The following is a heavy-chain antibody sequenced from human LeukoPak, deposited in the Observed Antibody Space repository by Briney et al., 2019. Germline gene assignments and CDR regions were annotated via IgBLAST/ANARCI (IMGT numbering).Heavy chain of an antibody. CDR2: IYQDGGS. CDR1: GGSISSHY. V-gene: IGHV4-59*08. CDR3: ARQRGSYGDALDL. J-gene: IGHJ3*01. Sequence: SETLSLTCTVSGGSISSHYWSWIRQSPGRGLEWFGFIYQDGGSTYNPSLKSQVTISLDTSKNIFSLKLKSVTAADTGIYYCARQRGSYGDALDLWGQGTMVTVS. D-gene: IGHD3-16*01.